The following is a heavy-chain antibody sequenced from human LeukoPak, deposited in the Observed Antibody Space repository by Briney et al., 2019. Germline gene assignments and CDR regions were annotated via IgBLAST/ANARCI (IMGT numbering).Heavy chain of an antibody. J-gene: IGHJ5*02. CDR1: GGSFSGYY. D-gene: IGHD6-19*01. CDR2: INHSGST. CDR3: ARGRSPRDIAVAGSSWFDP. Sequence: SETLSLTCAVYGGSFSGYYWSWIRQPPGKGLEWIGEINHSGSTNYNPSLKSRVIISVDTSKNQFSLKLSSVTAADTAVYYCARGRSPRDIAVAGSSWFDPWGQGTLVTVSS. V-gene: IGHV4-34*01.